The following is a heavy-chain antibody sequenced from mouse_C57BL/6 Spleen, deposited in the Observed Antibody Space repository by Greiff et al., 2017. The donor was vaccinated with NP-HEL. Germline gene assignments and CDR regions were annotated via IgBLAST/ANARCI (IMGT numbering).Heavy chain of an antibody. J-gene: IGHJ1*03. CDR3: APRTEGDWYFDV. Sequence: DVRLRESGPGLVKPSQSLALTCSVPGYSITSGYYWSWVRQFPGHKLEWVGYISYDGSNNYNPSLTNRISITRDTYKNQFFLKLNSVTTEDTATYYCAPRTEGDWYFDVWGTGTTVTVSS. V-gene: IGHV3-6*01. D-gene: IGHD1-1*01. CDR2: ISYDGSN. CDR1: GYSITSGYY.